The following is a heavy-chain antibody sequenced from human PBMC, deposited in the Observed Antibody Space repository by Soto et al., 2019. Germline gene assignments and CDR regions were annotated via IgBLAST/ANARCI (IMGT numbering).Heavy chain of an antibody. D-gene: IGHD2-2*01. J-gene: IGHJ4*02. CDR2: ISGSGVST. V-gene: IGHV3-23*01. CDR1: GFTFSSYA. CDR3: AKGDIVVLPFALLFNS. Sequence: EVHLLESGGGLVQPGGSLRLSCAASGFTFSSYAMSWVRQAPGQGLEWVSGISGSGVSTYYADAVKGRFTISRDNSKDTVSLQLNSLRAEDTAVYYCAKGDIVVLPFALLFNSWGQGSLVTVSS.